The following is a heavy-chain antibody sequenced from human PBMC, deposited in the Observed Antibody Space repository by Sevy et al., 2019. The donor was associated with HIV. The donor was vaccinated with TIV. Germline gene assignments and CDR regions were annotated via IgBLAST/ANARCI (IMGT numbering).Heavy chain of an antibody. Sequence: GGSLRLSCAASGFTFSNFAMSWVRQAPGKGLEWVAIISSRIGTNYADSVRGRFTISRDDSKNTLYLHMTSLTGEDTAVYYCAKGKQIFLGACDFWGQGTLVTVSS. V-gene: IGHV3-23*01. CDR3: AKGKQIFLGACDF. D-gene: IGHD3-16*01. CDR2: ISSRIGT. CDR1: GFTFSNFA. J-gene: IGHJ4*02.